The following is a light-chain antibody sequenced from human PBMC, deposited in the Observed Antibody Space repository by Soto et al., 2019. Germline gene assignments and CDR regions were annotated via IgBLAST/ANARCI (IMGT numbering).Light chain of an antibody. CDR1: QAINKY. J-gene: IGKJ1*01. CDR2: GAS. CDR3: QQSYTTPGT. Sequence: DIQMTQSPSSLPASVGDSVTITCRASQAINKYLNWYQHKAGQAPKLLIYGASSSHKGFPARFRGSGARTFFTLTISSLQPEDFATYSCQQSYTTPGTFGRGTTVEIK. V-gene: IGKV1-39*01.